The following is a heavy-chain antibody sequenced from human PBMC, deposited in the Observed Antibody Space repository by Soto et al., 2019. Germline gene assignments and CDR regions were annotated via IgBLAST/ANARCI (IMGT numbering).Heavy chain of an antibody. J-gene: IGHJ5*02. V-gene: IGHV4-59*01. CDR2: IYYSGST. CDR3: ATDIGSGTLQSGNWFDP. D-gene: IGHD3-10*01. Sequence: SLTCTVSGGSISSYYWSWIRQPPGKGLEWIGYIYYSGSTNYNPSLKSRVTISVDTSKNQFSLKLSSVTAADTAVYYCATDIGSGTLQSGNWFDPWGQGTLVTVSS. CDR1: GGSISSYY.